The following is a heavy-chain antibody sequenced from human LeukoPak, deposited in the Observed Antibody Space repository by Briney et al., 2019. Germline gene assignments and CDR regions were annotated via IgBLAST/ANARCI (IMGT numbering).Heavy chain of an antibody. CDR2: IYPGDSDT. J-gene: IGHJ4*02. D-gene: IGHD4-23*01. CDR3: ARLTVVNPAADY. CDR1: GYSFTSYW. V-gene: IGHV5-51*01. Sequence: GESLKISCKGSGYSFTSYWIGWVRQLPGKGLVWLGIIYPGDSDTRYSPSFHGQVTFSADKSINTAYLQWSSLKASDTAMYYCARLTVVNPAADYWGQGTLVTASS.